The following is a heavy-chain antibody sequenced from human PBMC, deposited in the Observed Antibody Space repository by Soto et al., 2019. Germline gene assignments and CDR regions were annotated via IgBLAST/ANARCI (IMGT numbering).Heavy chain of an antibody. CDR2: VNHGGTS. D-gene: IGHD6-6*01. J-gene: IGHJ6*02. Sequence: PSDTLSLTCAFHGSSFSRYYWHWIRQPPGKGLEWIGEVNHGGTSNYNPSLKSRAIISVDTSKNQFSLKLTSVTAEDTALYFFASSSFLRSRDLIPGLDVRGQGTTVTVSS. CDR1: GSSFSRYY. CDR3: ASSSFLRSRDLIPGLDV. V-gene: IGHV4-34*01.